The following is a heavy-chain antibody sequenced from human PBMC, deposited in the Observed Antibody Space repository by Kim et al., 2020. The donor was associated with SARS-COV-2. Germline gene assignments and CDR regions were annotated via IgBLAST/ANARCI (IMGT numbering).Heavy chain of an antibody. V-gene: IGHV1-2*02. CDR2: INPNSGGT. Sequence: ASVKVSCKASGYTFTGYYMHWVRQAPGQGLEWMGWINPNSGGTNYAQKFQGRVTMTRDTSISTAYMELSRLRSDDTAVYYCARGNVLLWFGELSDYWGQGTLVTVSS. CDR1: GYTFTGYY. CDR3: ARGNVLLWFGELSDY. J-gene: IGHJ4*02. D-gene: IGHD3-10*01.